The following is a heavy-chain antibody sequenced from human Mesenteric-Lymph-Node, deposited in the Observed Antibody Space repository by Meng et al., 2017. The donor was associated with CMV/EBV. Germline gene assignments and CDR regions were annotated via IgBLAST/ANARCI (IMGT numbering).Heavy chain of an antibody. J-gene: IGHJ4*02. CDR1: GGSISSYY. CDR2: IYYSGST. D-gene: IGHD3-10*01. CDR3: ARGPYGSGSQADY. V-gene: IGHV4-59*01. Sequence: SETLSLTCTVSGGSISSYYWSWIRQPPGKGLEWIGYIYYSGSTNYNPSLKSRVTISVDTSKNQFSLKLSSVTAADTAVYYCARGPYGSGSQADYWGQGTLVIVSS.